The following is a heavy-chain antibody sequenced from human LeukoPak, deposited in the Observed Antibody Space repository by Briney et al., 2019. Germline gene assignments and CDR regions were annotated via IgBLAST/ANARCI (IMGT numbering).Heavy chain of an antibody. Sequence: GGSLRLSCAASGFTVDDYSMHWVRQAPGKGLEWVSPISWDGGTTYSAYSVKGRCNISRDNSKNSIYLQMNSLRAEDTALYYCAKDMAAYYYDSGNIDYWGQGTLVTVSS. CDR3: AKDMAAYYYDSGNIDY. V-gene: IGHV3-43D*03. CDR1: GFTVDDYS. CDR2: ISWDGGTT. D-gene: IGHD3-10*01. J-gene: IGHJ4*02.